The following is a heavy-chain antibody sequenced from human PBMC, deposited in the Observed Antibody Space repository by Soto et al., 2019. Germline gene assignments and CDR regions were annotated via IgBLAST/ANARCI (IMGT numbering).Heavy chain of an antibody. J-gene: IGHJ5*02. D-gene: IGHD4-17*01. CDR2: IYYSGST. V-gene: IGHV4-30-4*01. CDR1: GGSISSGDYY. Sequence: QVQLQESGPGLVKPSQTLSLTCTVSGGSISSGDYYWSWIRQPPGKGLEWIGYIYYSGSTYYNPSLKSRVTISVDTSKNQFSLKLSSVTAADTAVYYCARVHDYGDLAFWFDPWGQGTLVTVSS. CDR3: ARVHDYGDLAFWFDP.